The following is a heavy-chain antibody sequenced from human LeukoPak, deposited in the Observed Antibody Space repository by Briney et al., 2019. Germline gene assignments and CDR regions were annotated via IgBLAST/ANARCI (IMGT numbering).Heavy chain of an antibody. CDR1: GFTFSSYA. Sequence: GGSLRLSCAASGFTFSSYAMSWVRQAPGKGREWVSAISGSGGSTYYADSVKGRFTISRDNSKNTLYLQMNGLRAEDTAVYYCAKALYGYPNDYWGQGTLVTVSS. CDR2: ISGSGGST. CDR3: AKALYGYPNDY. D-gene: IGHD4-17*01. J-gene: IGHJ4*02. V-gene: IGHV3-23*01.